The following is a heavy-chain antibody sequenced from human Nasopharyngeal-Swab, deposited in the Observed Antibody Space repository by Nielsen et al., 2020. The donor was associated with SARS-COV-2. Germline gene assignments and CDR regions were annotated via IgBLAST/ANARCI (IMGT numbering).Heavy chain of an antibody. CDR3: AKSKGYTSSWNDY. Sequence: VRQAPGKGLEWVSVISGSGGSTYYADSVKGRFTTSRDNSKTTVHLQMDRLRVEDTAVYFCAKSKGYTSSWNDYWGQGTLGTVSS. CDR2: ISGSGGST. V-gene: IGHV3-23*01. D-gene: IGHD6-13*01. J-gene: IGHJ4*02.